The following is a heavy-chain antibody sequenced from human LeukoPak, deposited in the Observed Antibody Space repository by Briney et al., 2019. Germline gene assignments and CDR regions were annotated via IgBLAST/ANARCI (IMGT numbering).Heavy chain of an antibody. Sequence: GESLKISCKGSGYRFTSYWIGWVRRMPGKGLEWMGIIYPGDSDTRYSPSFQGQVTISADKSISTAYLQWSSLKASDTAMYYCARRADEVDSSSWFHDYWGQGTLVTVSS. J-gene: IGHJ4*02. CDR1: GYRFTSYW. V-gene: IGHV5-51*01. D-gene: IGHD6-13*01. CDR3: ARRADEVDSSSWFHDY. CDR2: IYPGDSDT.